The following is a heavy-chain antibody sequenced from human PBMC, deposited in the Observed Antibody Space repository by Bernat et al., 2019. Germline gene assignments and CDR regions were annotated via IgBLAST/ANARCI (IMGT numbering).Heavy chain of an antibody. D-gene: IGHD2-21*01. CDR2: IHHSGST. CDR1: GDSMSSSNW. Sequence: QVQLQESGPGLVKPSGTLSLTCAVSGDSMSSSNWWTWVRQPPGKGLEWIAEIHHSGSTNYNPSLKSRVTISVDKSKNQFSLKLNSVTAADTAVYYCAMRHEVCGSVIGVFDYWGPGTLVTVSS. V-gene: IGHV4-4*02. CDR3: AMRHEVCGSVIGVFDY. J-gene: IGHJ4*02.